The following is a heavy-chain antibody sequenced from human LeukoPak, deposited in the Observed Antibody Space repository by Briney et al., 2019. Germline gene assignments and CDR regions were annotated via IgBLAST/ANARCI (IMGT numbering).Heavy chain of an antibody. D-gene: IGHD6-6*01. Sequence: SETLSLTCAVYGGSFRGYYWSWIRQPPGKGLEWIGEINHSGSTNYNPSLKSRVTISVDTSKNQFSLKLSSVTAADTAVYYCARGSKGSSARGYYYYMDVWGKGTTVTVSS. CDR2: INHSGST. CDR1: GGSFRGYY. V-gene: IGHV4-34*01. J-gene: IGHJ6*03. CDR3: ARGSKGSSARGYYYYMDV.